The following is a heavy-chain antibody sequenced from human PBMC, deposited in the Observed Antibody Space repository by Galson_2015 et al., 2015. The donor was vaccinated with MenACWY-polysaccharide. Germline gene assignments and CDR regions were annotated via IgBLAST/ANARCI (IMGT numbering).Heavy chain of an antibody. V-gene: IGHV3-7*01. CDR3: ARERVVRGVFLDH. CDR2: IKQDGSEK. J-gene: IGHJ4*02. D-gene: IGHD3-10*01. Sequence: SLRLSCAASGFTFSNFWMSWVRQAPGKELEWVASIKQDGSEKYLVDSVKGRFTISRDNAENSLFLQMNSLRAEDTAVYYCARERVVRGVFLDHWGQGTLVTVSS. CDR1: GFTFSNFW.